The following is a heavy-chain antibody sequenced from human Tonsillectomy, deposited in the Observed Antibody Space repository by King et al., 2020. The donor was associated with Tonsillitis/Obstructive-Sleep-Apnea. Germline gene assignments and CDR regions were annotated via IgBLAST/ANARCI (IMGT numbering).Heavy chain of an antibody. CDR1: GFSLSNARMG. D-gene: IGHD3-22*01. CDR3: ARIPGYYDGSNWFDP. J-gene: IGHJ5*02. CDR2: IFSNDEK. V-gene: IGHV2-26*01. Sequence: TLKESGPVLVKPTETLTLTCTVSGFSLSNARMGVSWIRQPPGKALEWLAHIFSNDEKSYSTSLKSRLTISKDTSKSQVILTMTNMDSVDTATYYCARIPGYYDGSNWFDPWGQGTLVTVSS.